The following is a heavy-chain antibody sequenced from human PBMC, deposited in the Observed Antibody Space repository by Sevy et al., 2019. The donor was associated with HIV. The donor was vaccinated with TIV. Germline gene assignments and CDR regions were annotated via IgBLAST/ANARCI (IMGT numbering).Heavy chain of an antibody. Sequence: GGSLRLSCAASGFTFSSYAMSWVRQAPGKGLEWVSAFSGSGGSTYYAYSVKGRFTISRDNSKNTLYLQMNSLRAEDTAVYYCAKVPMIVGVIDPTFDYWGQGTLVTVSS. J-gene: IGHJ4*02. CDR1: GFTFSSYA. D-gene: IGHD3-22*01. CDR3: AKVPMIVGVIDPTFDY. V-gene: IGHV3-23*01. CDR2: FSGSGGST.